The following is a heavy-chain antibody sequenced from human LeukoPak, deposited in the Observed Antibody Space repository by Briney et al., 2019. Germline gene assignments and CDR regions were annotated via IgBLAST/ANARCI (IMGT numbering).Heavy chain of an antibody. D-gene: IGHD3-16*01. CDR3: ARVWSSSNWFDP. CDR1: GVSISRSNKY. J-gene: IGHJ5*02. Sequence: SETLSLTCTVSGVSISRSNKYWVWIRQPPGMELDWLGGIFHSGSTYDNSSLKSRVTISVDRSKNQFSLKLSSVTAADTAVYYCARVWSSSNWFDPWGQGSLVTVSS. CDR2: IFHSGST. V-gene: IGHV4-39*07.